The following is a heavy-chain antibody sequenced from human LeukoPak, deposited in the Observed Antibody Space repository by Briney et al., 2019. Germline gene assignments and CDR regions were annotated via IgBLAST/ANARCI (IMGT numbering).Heavy chain of an antibody. D-gene: IGHD4-23*01. Sequence: GGSLRLSCAASGFTFNNYAMFWVRQAPGKGLEWVSAISGSGGGTYYADSVKGRLTISRDNAKNSLYLQMNSLRAEDTAVYYCARGRGDYGGNSLDYWGQGTLVTVSS. J-gene: IGHJ4*02. CDR2: ISGSGGGT. CDR3: ARGRGDYGGNSLDY. CDR1: GFTFNNYA. V-gene: IGHV3-23*01.